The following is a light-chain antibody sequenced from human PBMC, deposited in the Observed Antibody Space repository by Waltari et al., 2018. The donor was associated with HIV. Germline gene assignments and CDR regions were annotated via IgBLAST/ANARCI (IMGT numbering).Light chain of an antibody. J-gene: IGKJ1*01. CDR3: QQENNWPATWT. CDR2: DAS. Sequence: IVASQSPGPLSVSPGDRATFPSRASQSGGVNVAMYQQKPGQAPRRLIDDASTRATGIPARLSGSGSETEYSLTNSSLQSEDFAVYDCQQENNWPATWTFGQGTKVEIK. CDR1: QSGGVN. V-gene: IGKV3-15*01.